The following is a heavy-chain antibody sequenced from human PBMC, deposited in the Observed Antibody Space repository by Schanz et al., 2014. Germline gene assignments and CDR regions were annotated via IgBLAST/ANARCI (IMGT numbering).Heavy chain of an antibody. D-gene: IGHD2-15*01. CDR1: GGSISSGGYY. J-gene: IGHJ4*02. V-gene: IGHV4-39*01. CDR3: ARLPGLYCSGGACYRGY. Sequence: QVQLQESGPGLVKPSQTLSLTCTVSGGSISSGGYYWGWIRQPPGNGLEWIGSIYYSGSTYYNPPLRRRVPIAVNPSKTQSPQKVPFVTATDTAVYYCARLPGLYCSGGACYRGYWGQGTLVTVSS. CDR2: IYYSGST.